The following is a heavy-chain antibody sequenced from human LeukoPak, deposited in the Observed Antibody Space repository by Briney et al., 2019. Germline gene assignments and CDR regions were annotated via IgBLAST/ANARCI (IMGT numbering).Heavy chain of an antibody. CDR3: ARDLGPYNWFDP. CDR1: GGSISSYY. CDR2: IYYSGST. V-gene: IGHV4-59*01. Sequence: SETLSLTCTVSGGSISSYYWSWIRQLPGKGLEWIGYIYYSGSTNYNPSLKSRVTISVDTSKNQFSLKLSSVTAADTAVYYCARDLGPYNWFDPWGQGTLVTVSS. J-gene: IGHJ5*02. D-gene: IGHD3-16*01.